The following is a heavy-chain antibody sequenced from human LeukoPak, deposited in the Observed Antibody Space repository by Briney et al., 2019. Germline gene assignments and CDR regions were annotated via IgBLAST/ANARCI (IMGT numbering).Heavy chain of an antibody. V-gene: IGHV3-21*01. CDR3: ARDLAPYCSGGRCSTFDS. J-gene: IGHJ4*02. Sequence: GGSPRLSCAASGFTFSSYSMNWVRQAPGKGLEWVSSISSSSSYIYYADSVKGRFTISRDNAKNSLYLQMNSLRAEDTAVYYCARDLAPYCSGGRCSTFDSWGQGTLVTVSS. CDR2: ISSSSSYI. D-gene: IGHD2-15*01. CDR1: GFTFSSYS.